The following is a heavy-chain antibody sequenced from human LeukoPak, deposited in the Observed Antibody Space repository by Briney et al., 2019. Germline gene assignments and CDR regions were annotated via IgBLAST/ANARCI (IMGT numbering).Heavy chain of an antibody. V-gene: IGHV1-69*01. Sequence: GASVKVSCKASGGTFSSYAISWVRQAPGQGLEWMGGIIPIFGTANYAQKFQGRVTITAGESTSTAYMELSSLRSEDTAVYYCARDSSSWSSFDYWGQGTLVTVSS. D-gene: IGHD6-13*01. J-gene: IGHJ4*02. CDR3: ARDSSSWSSFDY. CDR2: IIPIFGTA. CDR1: GGTFSSYA.